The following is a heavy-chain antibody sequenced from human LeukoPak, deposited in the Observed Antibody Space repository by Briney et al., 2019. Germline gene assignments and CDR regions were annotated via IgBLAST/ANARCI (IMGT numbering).Heavy chain of an antibody. Sequence: ASVNVSCKASGYTFTSYDINWVRQAPGQGLKWMGWMNPNSGNAGYAQKFQGRVTMTRNTSISTAYMELSSLRSEDTAVYYCARSVVRGVTFDYWGQGTLVTVSS. CDR3: ARSVVRGVTFDY. V-gene: IGHV1-8*01. D-gene: IGHD3-10*01. CDR1: GYTFTSYD. J-gene: IGHJ4*02. CDR2: MNPNSGNA.